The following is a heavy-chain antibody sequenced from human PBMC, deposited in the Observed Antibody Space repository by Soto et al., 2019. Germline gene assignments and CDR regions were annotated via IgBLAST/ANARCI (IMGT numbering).Heavy chain of an antibody. Sequence: GGSLRLSCAASGFTVSSNYMSWVRQAPGKGLEWVSVIYSGGSTYYADSVKGRFTISRDNSKNTLYLQMNSLRAEDTAVYYCARVHGDYAFDYWGRGTLVTVSS. V-gene: IGHV3-66*01. CDR1: GFTVSSNY. J-gene: IGHJ4*02. CDR3: ARVHGDYAFDY. D-gene: IGHD4-17*01. CDR2: IYSGGST.